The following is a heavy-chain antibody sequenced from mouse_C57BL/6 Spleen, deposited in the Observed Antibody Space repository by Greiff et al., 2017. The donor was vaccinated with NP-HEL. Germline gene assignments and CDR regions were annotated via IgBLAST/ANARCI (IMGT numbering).Heavy chain of an antibody. J-gene: IGHJ1*03. CDR1: GYAFSSSW. D-gene: IGHD1-1*01. CDR3: ARGSSHGYFDV. V-gene: IGHV1-82*01. CDR2: IYPGDGDT. Sequence: QVQLKQSGPELVKPGASVKISCKASGYAFSSSWMNWVKQRPGKGLEWIGRIYPGDGDTNYNGKFKGKATLTADKSSSTAYMQLSSLTSEDSAVYFCARGSSHGYFDVWGTGTTVTVSS.